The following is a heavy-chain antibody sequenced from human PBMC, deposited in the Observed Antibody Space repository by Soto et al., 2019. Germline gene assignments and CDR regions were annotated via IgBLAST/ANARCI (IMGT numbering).Heavy chain of an antibody. CDR2: ISSDGSNK. CDR1: GFIFIRYD. Sequence: QVQLVESGGSVVQPGRSLRLSCAASGFIFIRYDMHWLRQAPSKGLEWVALISSDGSNKYYADSVKGRFTISRDNSKNTLYLQMSILRAEDAAMYYCAKVGSSWFEGAFDIWGQGTMVTVSS. D-gene: IGHD6-13*01. J-gene: IGHJ3*02. V-gene: IGHV3-30*18. CDR3: AKVGSSWFEGAFDI.